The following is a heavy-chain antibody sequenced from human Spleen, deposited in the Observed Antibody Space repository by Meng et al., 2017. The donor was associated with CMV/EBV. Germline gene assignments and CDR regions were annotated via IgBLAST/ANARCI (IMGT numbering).Heavy chain of an antibody. V-gene: IGHV3-11*01. D-gene: IGHD1-14*01. CDR3: ARAYNVPGWFDP. CDR1: GFTFSDYY. J-gene: IGHJ5*02. Sequence: SCLASGFTFSDYYMSWIRQAPGKGLEWVSYISGSGGTIYYAVSVKGRFTISRDNAKNSLDLQMNSLRAEDTAMYYCARAYNVPGWFDPWGQGTLVTVS. CDR2: ISGSGGTI.